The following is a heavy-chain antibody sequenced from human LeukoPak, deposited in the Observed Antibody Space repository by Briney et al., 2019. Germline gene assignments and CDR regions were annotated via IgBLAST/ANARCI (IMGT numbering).Heavy chain of an antibody. Sequence: ASVTVSFKASGYTYSNYYVHGVRQAPGQGVEGMGIIKPSGGGTSYALKFQGRVTLTRDTSTSTAYMELSSLRSEDTAVYYCARDHFDSSGYHYLLGYFEHWGQGTLVTVSS. CDR1: GYTYSNYY. V-gene: IGHV1-46*01. CDR3: ARDHFDSSGYHYLLGYFEH. D-gene: IGHD3-22*01. CDR2: IKPSGGGT. J-gene: IGHJ1*01.